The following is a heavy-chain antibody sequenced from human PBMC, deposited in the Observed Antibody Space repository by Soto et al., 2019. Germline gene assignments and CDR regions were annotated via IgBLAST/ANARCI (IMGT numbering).Heavy chain of an antibody. CDR1: GFTFSSYA. V-gene: IGHV3-30-3*01. CDR3: AREEVPHDSSGYYYNYFDY. J-gene: IGHJ4*02. D-gene: IGHD3-22*01. Sequence: QVQLVESGGGVVQPGRSLRLSCAASGFTFSSYAMHWVRQAPGKGLEWVAVISYDGSNKYYADSVKGRFTISRDNSKNTLYLQMNSLRAADTAVYYCAREEVPHDSSGYYYNYFDYWGQGTLVTVSS. CDR2: ISYDGSNK.